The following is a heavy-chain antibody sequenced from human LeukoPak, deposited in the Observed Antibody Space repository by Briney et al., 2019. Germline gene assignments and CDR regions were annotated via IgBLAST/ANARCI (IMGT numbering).Heavy chain of an antibody. J-gene: IGHJ4*02. CDR3: ARLWSGSSWSDY. CDR2: INHSGST. Sequence: GSLRLSCAASGFTFSSYWMSWIRQPPGKGLEWIGEINHSGSTNYNPSLKSRVTISVDTSKNQFSLKLSSVTAADTAVYYCARLWSGSSWSDYWGQGTLVTVSS. V-gene: IGHV4-34*01. D-gene: IGHD6-13*01. CDR1: GFTFSSYW.